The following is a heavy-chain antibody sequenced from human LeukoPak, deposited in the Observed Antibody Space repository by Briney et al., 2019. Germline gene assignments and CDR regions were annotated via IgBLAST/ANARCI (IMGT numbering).Heavy chain of an antibody. CDR1: GYTVTSYY. CDR2: LNPSGGST. Sequence: GASVKVSCKASGYTVTSYYMHWVRQAPGQGLEWIGILNPSGGSTSYAQKFQGRATLTRATSTSTVYMELSSLRSEDTAVYYYASVYNYGMDVWGQGTTVIVSS. V-gene: IGHV1-46*01. J-gene: IGHJ6*02. CDR3: ASVYNYGMDV.